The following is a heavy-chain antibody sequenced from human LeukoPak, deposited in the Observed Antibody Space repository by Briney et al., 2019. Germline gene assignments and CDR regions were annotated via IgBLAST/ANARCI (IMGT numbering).Heavy chain of an antibody. J-gene: IGHJ4*02. D-gene: IGHD4-17*01. CDR1: GFTFSSYA. V-gene: IGHV3-23*01. CDR3: AKDSYGDYYFDY. Sequence: GGSLRLSCAASGFTFSSYAMSWVRQAPGKGLEWVTAISGSGGSTYYADSVKGRFTISRDNSKNTLYLQMNSLRAEDTAVYYCAKDSYGDYYFDYWGQGTLVTVSS. CDR2: ISGSGGST.